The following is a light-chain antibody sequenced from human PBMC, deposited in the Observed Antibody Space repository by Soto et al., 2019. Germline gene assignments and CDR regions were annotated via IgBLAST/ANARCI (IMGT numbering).Light chain of an antibody. CDR1: QSLLHSNGYNY. J-gene: IGKJ4*01. CDR3: MQALQTRLT. Sequence: DLVMTQSPLSLPVTPGEPASISCRSSQSLLHSNGYNYLDWYLQKPGQSPQLLIYLGSNRASGVPDRFSGSGSGTDCTLKISRVEAEDVGVYYCMQALQTRLTFGGGTKVEIK. CDR2: LGS. V-gene: IGKV2-28*01.